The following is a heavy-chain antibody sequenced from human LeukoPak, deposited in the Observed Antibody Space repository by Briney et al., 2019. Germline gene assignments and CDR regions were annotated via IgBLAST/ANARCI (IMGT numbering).Heavy chain of an antibody. CDR1: GGTFSSYA. V-gene: IGHV1-69*13. CDR2: IIPIFGTA. Sequence: ASVKVSCTASGGTFSSYAISWVRQAPGQGLEWMGGIIPIFGTANYAQKFQGRVTITADESTSTAYMELSSLRSEDTAVYYCARDLPARGYSYGSSYGMDVWGQGTTVTVSS. CDR3: ARDLPARGYSYGSSYGMDV. J-gene: IGHJ6*02. D-gene: IGHD5-18*01.